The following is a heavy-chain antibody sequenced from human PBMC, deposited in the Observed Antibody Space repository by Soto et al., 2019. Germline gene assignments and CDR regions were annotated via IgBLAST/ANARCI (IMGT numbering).Heavy chain of an antibody. CDR3: ARELSGGYFDY. CDR2: ITPSGGAT. V-gene: IGHV1-46*01. Sequence: ASVKVSCKTSGYTFTSYHIHWVRQAPGQGLEWVGIITPSGGATMYAQKFQGRVTMTRDTSMSTVYMELSTLTSEDTAVYYCARELSGGYFDYWGPGTLVTVSS. J-gene: IGHJ4*02. D-gene: IGHD7-27*01. CDR1: GYTFTSYH.